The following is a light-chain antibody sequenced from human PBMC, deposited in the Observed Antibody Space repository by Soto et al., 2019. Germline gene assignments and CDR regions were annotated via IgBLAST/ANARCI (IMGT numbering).Light chain of an antibody. CDR3: SSLGV. CDR2: EVS. J-gene: IGLJ1*01. V-gene: IGLV2-8*01. Sequence: QSVLTQPPSASGSPGQSVTISCTGTSSDVGGYNYVSWYQQHPGKAPKLMIYEVSKRPSGVPDRFSGSKSGNTASLTVSGLQAEDEADYYCSSLGVFGTGTKLTVL. CDR1: SSDVGGYNY.